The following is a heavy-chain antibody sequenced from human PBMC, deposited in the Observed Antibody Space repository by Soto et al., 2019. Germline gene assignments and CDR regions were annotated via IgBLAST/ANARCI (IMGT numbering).Heavy chain of an antibody. J-gene: IGHJ6*02. Sequence: PGGSLRLSCAASGFTFSSYAMHWVHQAPGKGLEWVAVISYDGSNKYYADSVKGRFTISRDSAKNSLYLQMNSLRAEDTALYYCAKDIGGYKIQIWEPRGMDVWGQGTTVTVSS. V-gene: IGHV3-30-3*01. D-gene: IGHD5-18*01. CDR3: AKDIGGYKIQIWEPRGMDV. CDR1: GFTFSSYA. CDR2: ISYDGSNK.